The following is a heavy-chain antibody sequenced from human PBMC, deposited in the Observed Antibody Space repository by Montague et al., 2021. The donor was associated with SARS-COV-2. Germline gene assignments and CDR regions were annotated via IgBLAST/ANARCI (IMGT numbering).Heavy chain of an antibody. CDR2: KNHSGST. D-gene: IGHD2-2*01. Sequence: KNHSGSTNYNPSLKSRVTISVDTSKNQFSLKLSSVTAADTAVYYCARARQDVVVPTLGIGAYYYYEYRDVWGKGTT. V-gene: IGHV4-34*01. CDR3: ARARQDVVVPTLGIGAYYYYEYRDV. J-gene: IGHJ6*03.